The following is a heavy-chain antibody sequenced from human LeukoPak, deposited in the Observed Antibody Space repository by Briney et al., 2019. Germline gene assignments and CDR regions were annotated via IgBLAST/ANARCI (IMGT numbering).Heavy chain of an antibody. CDR3: ARETADYVWGSYRPTTHYYFDY. V-gene: IGHV3-72*01. D-gene: IGHD3-16*02. Sequence: GGSLRLSCAASGFTFSDHYMDWVRQAPGKGLEWVGRTRNKANSYTTEYAASVKGRFTISRDDSKNSLYLQMNSLKTEDTAVYYCARETADYVWGSYRPTTHYYFDYWGQGTLVTVSS. J-gene: IGHJ4*02. CDR1: GFTFSDHY. CDR2: TRNKANSYTT.